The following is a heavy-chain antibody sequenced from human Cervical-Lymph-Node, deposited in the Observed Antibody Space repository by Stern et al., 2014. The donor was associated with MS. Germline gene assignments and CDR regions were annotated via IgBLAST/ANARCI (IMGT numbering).Heavy chain of an antibody. CDR2: ISSNDSTI. J-gene: IGHJ4*02. Sequence: VQLVQSGGDLVKPGGSLRLSCAASGFTFSDYYMNWIRQAPGKGLDWLTYISSNDSTIYYADSVKGRFIISRDNAKQSLYLQMNSLRAEDTAVYYCARGLPSFWGQGTLVTVSP. CDR1: GFTFSDYY. V-gene: IGHV3-11*01. CDR3: ARGLPSF. D-gene: IGHD1-26*01.